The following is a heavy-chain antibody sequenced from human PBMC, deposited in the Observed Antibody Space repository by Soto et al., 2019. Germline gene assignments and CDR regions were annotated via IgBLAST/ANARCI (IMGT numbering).Heavy chain of an antibody. J-gene: IGHJ4*02. CDR3: ARDLGGWPDY. V-gene: IGHV1-3*01. CDR1: GGTFSSYT. D-gene: IGHD2-15*01. CDR2: INPSNGNT. Sequence: ASVKVSCKASGGTFSSYTISWVRQAPGQRLEWMGRINPSNGNTKYAQKFQGRVTITRDTSTSTAYMELSSLRSEGTAVYYCARDLGGWPDYWGQGTLVTVSS.